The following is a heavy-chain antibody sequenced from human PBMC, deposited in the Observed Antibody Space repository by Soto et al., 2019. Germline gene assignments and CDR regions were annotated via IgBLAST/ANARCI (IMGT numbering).Heavy chain of an antibody. CDR1: GFTFSSYG. Sequence: QVQLVESGGGVVQPGRSLRLSCAASGFTFSSYGMHWVRQAPGKGLEWVAVLWYDGSNKYYADSVKGRFTISRDNSKNTLYLQMNSLRAEDTAVYYCARGSRSGFDFDYWGQGTLVTVSS. J-gene: IGHJ4*02. D-gene: IGHD3-3*01. CDR3: ARGSRSGFDFDY. CDR2: LWYDGSNK. V-gene: IGHV3-33*01.